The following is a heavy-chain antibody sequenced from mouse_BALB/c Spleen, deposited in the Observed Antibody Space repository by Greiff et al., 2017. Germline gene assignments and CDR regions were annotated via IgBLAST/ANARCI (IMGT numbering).Heavy chain of an antibody. J-gene: IGHJ1*01. CDR1: GFTFSSYA. CDR3: ARGVPYYGSSYGYFDV. D-gene: IGHD1-1*01. CDR2: ISSGGST. Sequence: EVKLMESGGGLVKPGGSLKLSCAASGFTFSSYAMSWVRQTPEKRLEWVASISSGGSTYYPDSVKGRFTISRDNARNILYLQMSSLRSEDTAMYYCARGVPYYGSSYGYFDVWGAGTTVTVSS. V-gene: IGHV5-6-5*01.